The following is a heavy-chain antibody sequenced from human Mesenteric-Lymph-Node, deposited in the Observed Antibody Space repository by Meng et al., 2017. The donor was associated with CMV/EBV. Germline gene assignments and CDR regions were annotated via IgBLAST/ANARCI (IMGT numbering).Heavy chain of an antibody. CDR2: INAGNGNT. CDR1: GYTFTSYA. Sequence: CKASGYTFTSYAMHWVRQAPGQRLEWMGWINAGNGNTKYSQRFQGRVTITRDTSASTAYMELSSLRSEDTAVYYCARGIYSGYDYGYWGQGTLVTVSS. V-gene: IGHV1-3*01. D-gene: IGHD5-12*01. J-gene: IGHJ4*02. CDR3: ARGIYSGYDYGY.